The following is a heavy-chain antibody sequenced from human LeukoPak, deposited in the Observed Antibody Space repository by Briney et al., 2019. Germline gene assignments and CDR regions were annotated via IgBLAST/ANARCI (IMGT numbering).Heavy chain of an antibody. CDR3: ARATEWSWFDP. V-gene: IGHV3-30*04. D-gene: IGHD2-8*01. CDR1: GFTFSSYA. CDR2: ISYDGSNK. Sequence: PGGSLRLSCAASGFTFSSYAMHWVRQAPGKGPEWVAVISYDGSNKYYADSVKGRFTISRDNSKNTLYLQMNSLRAEDTAVYYCARATEWSWFDPWGQGTLVTVSS. J-gene: IGHJ5*02.